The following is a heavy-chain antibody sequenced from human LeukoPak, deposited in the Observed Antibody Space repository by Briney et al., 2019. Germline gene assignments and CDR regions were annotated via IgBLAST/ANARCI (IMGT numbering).Heavy chain of an antibody. CDR1: GFTFSAYD. V-gene: IGHV3-33*06. D-gene: IGHD2-15*01. CDR2: LWDDGSRK. CDR3: AKGLKYCSGGSCSLYMDV. J-gene: IGHJ6*03. Sequence: GALTLSCAASGFTFSAYDMHWVRQAPGKGLEWVAVLWDDGSRKYSADSVTGRVTISRDNSKNTLYLPMNSLRAEDTAVYYCAKGLKYCSGGSCSLYMDVWGQGTTVTVSS.